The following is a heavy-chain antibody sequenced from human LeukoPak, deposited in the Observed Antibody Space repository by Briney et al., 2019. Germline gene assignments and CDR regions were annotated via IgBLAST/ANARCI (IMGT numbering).Heavy chain of an antibody. Sequence: SETLSLTCAVYGGSFSGYYWSWIRQPPGKGLEWIGEINHSGSTNYNPSLKSRVTISVDTSKNQSSLKLSSVTAADTAVYYCARGQSYGDYFDYWGQGTLVTVSS. D-gene: IGHD4-17*01. CDR2: INHSGST. V-gene: IGHV4-34*01. CDR1: GGSFSGYY. J-gene: IGHJ4*02. CDR3: ARGQSYGDYFDY.